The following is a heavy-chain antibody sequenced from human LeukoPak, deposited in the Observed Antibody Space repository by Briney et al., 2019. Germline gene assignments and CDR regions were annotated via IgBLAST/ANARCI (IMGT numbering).Heavy chain of an antibody. V-gene: IGHV1-69*13. D-gene: IGHD1-7*01. CDR2: IIPIFGTA. Sequence: SVKVSCKASGYTFTGYYMHWVRQAPGQGLEWMGGIIPIFGTANYAQKFQGRVTITADESTSTAYMELSSLRSEDTAVYYCARAGGTRGTTIDYWGQGTLVTVSS. CDR3: ARAGGTRGTTIDY. J-gene: IGHJ4*02. CDR1: GYTFTGYY.